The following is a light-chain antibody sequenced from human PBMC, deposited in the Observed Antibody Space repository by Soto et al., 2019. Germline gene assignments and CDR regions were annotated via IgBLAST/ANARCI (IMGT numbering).Light chain of an antibody. CDR1: SSDVGGYDY. J-gene: IGLJ2*01. CDR2: EVN. V-gene: IGLV2-14*01. Sequence: QSALTQPASVSGSPGQSITISCTGTSSDVGGYDYVSWYQQHPGKAPKLMIYEVNNRPSGVSHHFSGSKSGNTASLTISGLQAEDEADYYCSSYTSSSTLVFGGGTKLTVL. CDR3: SSYTSSSTLV.